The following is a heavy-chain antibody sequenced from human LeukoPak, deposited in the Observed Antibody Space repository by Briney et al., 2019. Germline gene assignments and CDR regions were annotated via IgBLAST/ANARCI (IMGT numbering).Heavy chain of an antibody. Sequence: SGPTLVNPTQTLTLTCTFSGFSLTNSGVGVGWIRQHPVKALEWLALIYWDDDKRYSPSLKSRLSITKDTSKNQVVLTMTNMDPVDTATYYCAHIPIGVLVFDYWGQGTLVTVSS. J-gene: IGHJ4*02. V-gene: IGHV2-5*02. CDR2: IYWDDDK. CDR1: GFSLTNSGVG. CDR3: AHIPIGVLVFDY. D-gene: IGHD2/OR15-2a*01.